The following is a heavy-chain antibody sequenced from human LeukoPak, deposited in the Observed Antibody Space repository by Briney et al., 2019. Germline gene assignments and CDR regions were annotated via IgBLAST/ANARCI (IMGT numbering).Heavy chain of an antibody. V-gene: IGHV3-21*01. CDR3: ARDGYPFRPYFDY. J-gene: IGHJ4*02. Sequence: GGSLRLSCAASGFTFSSYSMNWVRQAPGKGLEWVSSISSSSSYIYYADSVKGRFTISRDNAKNSLYLQMNSLRAEDTAVYYCARDGYPFRPYFDYWGQGTLVTASS. CDR2: ISSSSSYI. CDR1: GFTFSSYS. D-gene: IGHD5-12*01.